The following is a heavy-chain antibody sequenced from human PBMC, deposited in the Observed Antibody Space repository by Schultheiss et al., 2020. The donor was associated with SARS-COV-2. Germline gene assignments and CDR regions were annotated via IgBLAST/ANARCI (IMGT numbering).Heavy chain of an antibody. CDR3: ARAYRPASTENWYFDL. CDR2: INHSGST. CDR1: SGSISSYY. V-gene: IGHV4-59*12. Sequence: SETLSLTCTASSGSISSYYWSWIRQPPGKGLEWIGEINHSGSTNYNPSLKSRVTISVDTSKNQFSLKLSSVTAADTAVYYCARAYRPASTENWYFDLWGRGTLVTVSS. J-gene: IGHJ2*01.